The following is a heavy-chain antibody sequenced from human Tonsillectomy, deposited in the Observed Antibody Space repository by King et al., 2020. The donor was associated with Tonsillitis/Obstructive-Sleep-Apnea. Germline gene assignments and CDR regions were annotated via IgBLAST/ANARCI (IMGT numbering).Heavy chain of an antibody. CDR2: INPSGST. V-gene: IGHV1-46*01. CDR1: GYTFTNYH. Sequence: QLVQSGAEVKKPGASVKLSCKASGYTFTNYHMHWVRQAPGQGLEWMGIINPSGSTTYAQMFQGRVTMTRDTSTSTVYMELSSLTYEDTAVYYCARDSFTIFGVVISAFDIWGQGTMVTVSS. CDR3: ARDSFTIFGVVISAFDI. J-gene: IGHJ3*02. D-gene: IGHD3-3*01.